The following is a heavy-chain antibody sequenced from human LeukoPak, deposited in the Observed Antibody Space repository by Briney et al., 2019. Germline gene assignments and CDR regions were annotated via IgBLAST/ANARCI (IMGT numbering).Heavy chain of an antibody. V-gene: IGHV3-33*06. CDR1: GFTFSSYG. D-gene: IGHD3-22*01. CDR3: AKDIGSSGYYYPDY. CDR2: IWYDGSNK. Sequence: GGSLRLSCAASGFTFSSYGMHWVRQAPGKGLEWVAVIWYDGSNKYYADSVKGRFTISRDNSKNTLYLQMNSLRAEDTAVYYCAKDIGSSGYYYPDYWGQGTLVTVSS. J-gene: IGHJ4*02.